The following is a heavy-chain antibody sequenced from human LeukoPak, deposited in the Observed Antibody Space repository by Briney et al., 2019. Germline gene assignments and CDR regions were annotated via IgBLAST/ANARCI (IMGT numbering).Heavy chain of an antibody. Sequence: SVKVSCKASGGTFSSYAISWVRQAPGQGLEWMGGIIPTFGTANYAQKFQGRVTITADESTSAAYMELSSLRSEDTAVYYCARESRGSGSYHYWGQGTLVTVSS. V-gene: IGHV1-69*13. CDR3: ARESRGSGSYHY. CDR2: IIPTFGTA. J-gene: IGHJ4*02. CDR1: GGTFSSYA. D-gene: IGHD3-10*01.